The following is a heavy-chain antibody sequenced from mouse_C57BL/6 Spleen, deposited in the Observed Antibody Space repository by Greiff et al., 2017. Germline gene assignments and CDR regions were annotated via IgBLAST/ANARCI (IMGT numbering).Heavy chain of an antibody. CDR1: GYTFTSSW. J-gene: IGHJ4*01. CDR3: ARETTVVPYAMDY. D-gene: IGHD1-1*01. Sequence: QVQLQQPGAELVRPGSSVKLSCKASGYTFTSSWMDWVKQRPGQGLEWIGNIYPSDSETHYNQKFKDKATLTVDKSSSTAYMQLSSLTSEDSAVYYCARETTVVPYAMDYWGQGTSVTVSS. CDR2: IYPSDSET. V-gene: IGHV1-61*01.